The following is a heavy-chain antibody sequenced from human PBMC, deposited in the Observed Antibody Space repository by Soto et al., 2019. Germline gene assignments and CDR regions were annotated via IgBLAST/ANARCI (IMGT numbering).Heavy chain of an antibody. Sequence: VLLVESGGGLIQPGGSLRLSCAASGFTVSNNHMTWVRQAAGKGLELVSFVHGGGSTSYADSVKGRFTISRDNSKHTLYLPTASLRAEDTAIYYCAGRLTTAASLAYWGRGTLVTVSS. J-gene: IGHJ4*02. CDR3: AGRLTTAASLAY. CDR2: VHGGGST. D-gene: IGHD3-16*01. V-gene: IGHV3-53*01. CDR1: GFTVSNNH.